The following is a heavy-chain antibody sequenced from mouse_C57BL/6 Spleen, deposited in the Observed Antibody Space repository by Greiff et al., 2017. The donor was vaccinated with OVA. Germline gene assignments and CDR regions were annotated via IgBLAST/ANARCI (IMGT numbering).Heavy chain of an antibody. Sequence: QVQLQQSGAELVKPGASVKLSCKASGYTFTEYTIHWVKQRSGQGLEWIGWFYPGSGSIKYNEKFKDKATLTADKSSSTVYMELSRLTSEDSAVYFCARHEGVQRTTVVAHFDYWGQGTTLTVSS. CDR2: FYPGSGSI. D-gene: IGHD1-1*01. V-gene: IGHV1-62-2*01. CDR3: ARHEGVQRTTVVAHFDY. CDR1: GYTFTEYT. J-gene: IGHJ2*01.